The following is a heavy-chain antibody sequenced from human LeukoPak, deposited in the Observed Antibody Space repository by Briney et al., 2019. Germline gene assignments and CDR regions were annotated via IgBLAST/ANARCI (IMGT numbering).Heavy chain of an antibody. J-gene: IGHJ6*03. CDR3: ARGAGYCSSTSCYATYYYYYMDV. CDR2: INHSGST. Sequence: PSETLSLTCAVYGGSFSGYYWSWIRQPPGKGLEWIGEINHSGSTNYNPSLKSRVTISVDTSKNQFSLKLSSVTAADTAVYYCARGAGYCSSTSCYATYYYYYMDVWGKGTTATVSS. D-gene: IGHD2-2*01. CDR1: GGSFSGYY. V-gene: IGHV4-34*01.